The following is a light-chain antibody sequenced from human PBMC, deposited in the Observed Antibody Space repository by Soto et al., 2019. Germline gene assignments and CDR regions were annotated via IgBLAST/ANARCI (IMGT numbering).Light chain of an antibody. J-gene: IGKJ2*01. CDR2: GAS. V-gene: IGKV3-20*01. CDR1: QSVSSSY. Sequence: EIVLTQSPGTLSLSPGERATLSCRASQSVSSSYLAWYQQKPGQAPRLLIYGASSRATGIPDRFSGSASGSDFTLTISRLEPEDFAVSYCQQYGSSPPYTFGQGPKLEIK. CDR3: QQYGSSPPYT.